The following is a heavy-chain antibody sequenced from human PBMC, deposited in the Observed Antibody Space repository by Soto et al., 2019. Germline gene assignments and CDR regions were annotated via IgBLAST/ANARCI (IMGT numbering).Heavy chain of an antibody. J-gene: IGHJ6*02. CDR1: GGSFSGYS. CDR3: ARFPTHYSKYAPGYYGMDV. CDR2: INHSGST. D-gene: IGHD4-4*01. V-gene: IGHV4-34*01. Sequence: SETLSLTCAVYGGSFSGYSWSWIRQPPGKGLEWIGEINHSGSTNYNPSLKSRVTISVDTSKNQFSLKLSSVTAADTAVYYCARFPTHYSKYAPGYYGMDVWGQGTTVTVSS.